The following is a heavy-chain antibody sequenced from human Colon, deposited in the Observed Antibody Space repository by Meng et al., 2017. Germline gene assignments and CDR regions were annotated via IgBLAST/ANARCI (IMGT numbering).Heavy chain of an antibody. CDR2: LSYSGNT. J-gene: IGHJ4*02. D-gene: IGHD3-10*01. CDR3: AREWRHYYGAGSFDY. CDR1: GGFLNSDDYY. V-gene: IGHV4-30-4*01. Sequence: QVQLQESGPGLVKPSQTASLTRTVSGGFLNSDDYYWSWIRQSPGGGLEWIGLLSYSGNTFYNPSLRSRVAISADTSKSQFSLYLRSVTAADTAVYYCAREWRHYYGAGSFDYWGQGALVTVSS.